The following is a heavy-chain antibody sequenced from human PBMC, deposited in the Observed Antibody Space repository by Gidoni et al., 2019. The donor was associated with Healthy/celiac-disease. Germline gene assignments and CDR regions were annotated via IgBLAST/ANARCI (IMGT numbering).Heavy chain of an antibody. CDR3: ARRGWAVAFDI. CDR2: IWYDGSNK. CDR1: GLTFSSYG. Sequence: QVQLVESGGGVVQPGRSLRLSCAASGLTFSSYGMHWVRQAPGKGLEWVAVIWYDGSNKYYADSVKGRFTISRDNSKNTLYLQMNSLRAEDTAVYYCARRGWAVAFDIWGQGTMVTVSS. J-gene: IGHJ3*02. V-gene: IGHV3-33*01. D-gene: IGHD1-26*01.